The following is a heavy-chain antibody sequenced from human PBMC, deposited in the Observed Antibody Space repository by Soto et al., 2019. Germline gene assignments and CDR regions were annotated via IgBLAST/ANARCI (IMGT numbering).Heavy chain of an antibody. J-gene: IGHJ6*01. D-gene: IGHD3-3*01. CDR1: GFTPTTTP. Sequence: EVQLLESGGGLVLPGGSLRLSCAGSGFTPTTTPLSWVRQPPGKGLEWVTTISGTASRTYYVDSVKGRFFISRDNSKNTGASPINNLAIDHPGVIFWAAPFSYFCQRGQGT. CDR2: ISGTASRT. CDR3: AAPFSYFCQ. V-gene: IGHV3-23*01.